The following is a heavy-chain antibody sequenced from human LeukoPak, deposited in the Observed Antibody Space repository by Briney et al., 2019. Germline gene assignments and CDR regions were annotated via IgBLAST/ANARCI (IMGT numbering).Heavy chain of an antibody. CDR1: GFTFSNYW. D-gene: IGHD7-27*01. V-gene: IGHV3-7*03. CDR2: IKVDGSEK. J-gene: IGHJ4*02. CDR3: ARKPGVTGEAFDY. Sequence: GGSLRLSCAASGFTFSNYWMSWVRQAPGKGLEWVANIKVDGSEKYYLDSVKGRFTISRDNAKNSVYLQMNSLRTEDTAVYYCARKPGVTGEAFDYWGQGTLVTVSS.